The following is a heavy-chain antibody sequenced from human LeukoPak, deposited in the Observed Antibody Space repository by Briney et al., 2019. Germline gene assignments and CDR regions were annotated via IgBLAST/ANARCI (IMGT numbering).Heavy chain of an antibody. D-gene: IGHD3-22*01. CDR3: ARGYYDSSGYSNPFDP. V-gene: IGHV4-59*01. J-gene: IGHJ5*02. CDR1: GGSFSSYY. CDR2: IYYTGTT. Sequence: SETLSLTSTVSGGSFSSYYWSWIRQPPGRGLEWIGYIYYTGTTNYNPSLGSRVTISVDTSKNQFSLKLSAVTAADTAVYYCARGYYDSSGYSNPFDPWGQGTLVTVSS.